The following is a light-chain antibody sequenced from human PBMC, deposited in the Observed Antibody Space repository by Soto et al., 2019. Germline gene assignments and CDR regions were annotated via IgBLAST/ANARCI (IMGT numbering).Light chain of an antibody. CDR2: EVS. CDR1: SSDVGSYNL. CDR3: CPYAGSSQGV. J-gene: IGLJ2*01. V-gene: IGLV2-23*02. Sequence: QSALTQPASVSGSPGQSITISCTGTSSDVGSYNLVSWYQQHPGKAPKLMIYEVSKRPSGVSNRFSGSKSGNTASLTISGLQAEDEADYYCCPYAGSSQGVFGGGTKLTVL.